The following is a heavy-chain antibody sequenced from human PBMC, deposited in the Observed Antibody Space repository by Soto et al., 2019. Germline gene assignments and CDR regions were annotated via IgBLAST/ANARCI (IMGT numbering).Heavy chain of an antibody. Sequence: QVQLQQWGAGLLKPSETLSLTCAVYGGSFSGYYWSWIRQPPGKGLEWIGEINHSGSTNYNPSLKSRVTISVDTSKNQFSLKLSSVTAADTAVYYCARMWGGWFDPWGQGTLVTVSS. CDR3: ARMWGGWFDP. J-gene: IGHJ5*02. CDR2: INHSGST. D-gene: IGHD3-16*01. CDR1: GGSFSGYY. V-gene: IGHV4-34*01.